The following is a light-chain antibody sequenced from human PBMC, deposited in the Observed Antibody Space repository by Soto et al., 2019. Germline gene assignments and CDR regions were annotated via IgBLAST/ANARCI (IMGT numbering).Light chain of an antibody. CDR1: SIDVGGYDY. CDR2: DVT. Sequence: QSALTQPPSVSGSPGQSVTISCTGTSIDVGGYDYVSWYQQRPGKAPKLLIYDVTKRPSGVPDRFSGSKSGNTASLTISGLQAEDEADFYCCSYGGSFPYVFGTGTKLTVL. J-gene: IGLJ1*01. V-gene: IGLV2-11*01. CDR3: CSYGGSFPYV.